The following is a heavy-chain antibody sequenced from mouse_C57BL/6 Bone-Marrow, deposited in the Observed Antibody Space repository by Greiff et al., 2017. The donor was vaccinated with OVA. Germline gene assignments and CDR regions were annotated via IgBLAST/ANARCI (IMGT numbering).Heavy chain of an antibody. V-gene: IGHV5-15*04. Sequence: EVKVEESGGGLVQPGGSLKLSCAASGFTFSDYGMAWVRQAPRKGPEWVAFISNLAYSIYYADTVTGRFTISRENAKNTLYLEMSSLRSEDTAMYYCARGDYYSNPAWFAYWGQGTLVTVSA. CDR3: ARGDYYSNPAWFAY. CDR1: GFTFSDYG. CDR2: ISNLAYSI. J-gene: IGHJ3*01. D-gene: IGHD2-5*01.